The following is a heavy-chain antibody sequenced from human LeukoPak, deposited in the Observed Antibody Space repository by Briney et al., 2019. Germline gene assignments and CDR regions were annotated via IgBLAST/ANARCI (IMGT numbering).Heavy chain of an antibody. Sequence: HGESLKISCKGSGYSFTNYWINWVRQMPGKGLEWMGRIDPSDSYTSYSPSFQGHVTISADKSISTAYLQWSSLKASDTAMYYCARLSGDGYNPIDPPGSNDYWGQGTLVTVSS. D-gene: IGHD5-24*01. CDR3: ARLSGDGYNPIDPPGSNDY. CDR1: GYSFTNYW. V-gene: IGHV5-10-1*01. CDR2: IDPSDSYT. J-gene: IGHJ4*02.